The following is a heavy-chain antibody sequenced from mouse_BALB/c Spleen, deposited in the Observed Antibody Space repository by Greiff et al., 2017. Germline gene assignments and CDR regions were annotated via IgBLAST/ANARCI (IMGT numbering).Heavy chain of an antibody. CDR2: IRSKSNNYAT. CDR1: GFTFNTYA. CDR3: VRPQGWDLSWFAY. J-gene: IGHJ3*01. Sequence: EVKLVESGGGLVQPKGSLKLSCAASGFTFNTYAMNWVRQAPGKGLEWVARIRSKSNNYATYYADSVKDRFTISRDDSQSMLYLQMNNLKTEDTAMYYCVRPQGWDLSWFAYWGQGTLVTVSA. D-gene: IGHD3-3*01. V-gene: IGHV10-1*02.